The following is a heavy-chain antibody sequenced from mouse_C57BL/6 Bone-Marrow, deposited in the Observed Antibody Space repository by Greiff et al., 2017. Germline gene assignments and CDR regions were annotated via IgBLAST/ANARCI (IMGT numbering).Heavy chain of an antibody. CDR3: AREVIYDGYYYFDY. CDR1: GYTFTDYN. CDR2: INPNNGGT. D-gene: IGHD2-3*01. V-gene: IGHV1-18*01. Sequence: VQLQQSGPELVKPGASVKIPCKASGYTFTDYNMDWVKQSHGKSLEWIGDINPNNGGTIYNQKFKGKATLTVDKSSSTAYMELRSLTSEDTAVYYCAREVIYDGYYYFDYWGQGTTLTVSS. J-gene: IGHJ2*01.